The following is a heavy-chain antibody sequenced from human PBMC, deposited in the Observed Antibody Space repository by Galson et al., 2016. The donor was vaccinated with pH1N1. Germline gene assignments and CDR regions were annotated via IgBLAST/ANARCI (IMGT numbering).Heavy chain of an antibody. CDR1: GFTFSSYG. V-gene: IGHV3-15*01. Sequence: SLRLSCAASGFTFSSYGIHWVRQAPGKGLEWAGRIKSKTDGGTTDYAAPVKGRFTISRDDSKKMLYLQINNLKIEDTAVYYCSADVYDFWSVSGDYWGQGTLLTVSS. CDR3: SADVYDFWSVSGDY. CDR2: IKSKTDGGTT. D-gene: IGHD3-3*01. J-gene: IGHJ4*02.